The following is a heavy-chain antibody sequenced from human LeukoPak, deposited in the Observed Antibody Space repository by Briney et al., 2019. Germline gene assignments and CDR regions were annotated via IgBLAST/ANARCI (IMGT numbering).Heavy chain of an antibody. CDR1: GFTFSSYG. CDR3: ARTGRYSSSWYPDY. CDR2: ISGSGGST. D-gene: IGHD6-13*01. J-gene: IGHJ4*02. V-gene: IGHV3-23*01. Sequence: PGGSLRLSCAASGFTFSSYGMSWVRQAPGKGLEWVSAISGSGGSTYYADSVKGRFTISRDNSKNTLYLQMNSLRAEDTAVYYCARTGRYSSSWYPDYWGQGTLVTVSS.